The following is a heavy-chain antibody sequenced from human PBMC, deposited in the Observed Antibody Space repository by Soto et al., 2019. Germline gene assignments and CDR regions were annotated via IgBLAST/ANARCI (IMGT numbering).Heavy chain of an antibody. D-gene: IGHD3-3*01. CDR1: GGSISSSSYY. CDR3: ARRRLTIYGGGMDV. Sequence: TLSLTRTVSGGSISSSSYYWGWIRQPPGKGLEWIGSIYYSVSTYYNPSLKSRVTISVDTSKNQFSLKLSSATAADTAVYYCARRRLTIYGGGMDVWGQGTTVTVSS. V-gene: IGHV4-39*01. J-gene: IGHJ6*02. CDR2: IYYSVST.